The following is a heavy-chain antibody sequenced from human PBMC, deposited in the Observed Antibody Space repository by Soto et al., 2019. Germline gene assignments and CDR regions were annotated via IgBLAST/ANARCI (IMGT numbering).Heavy chain of an antibody. CDR1: GGSISSGGYY. Sequence: SETLSLTCTVSGGSISSGGYYWSWIRQHPGKGLEWIGYIYYSGSTYCNPSLKSRVTISVDTSKNQSSLKLSSVTAADTAVYYCARAMTTVTTIDYWGQGTLVTVSS. CDR2: IYYSGST. CDR3: ARAMTTVTTIDY. D-gene: IGHD4-17*01. V-gene: IGHV4-31*03. J-gene: IGHJ4*02.